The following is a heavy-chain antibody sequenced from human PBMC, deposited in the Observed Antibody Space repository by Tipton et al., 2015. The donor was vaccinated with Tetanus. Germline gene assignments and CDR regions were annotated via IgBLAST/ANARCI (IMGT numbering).Heavy chain of an antibody. D-gene: IGHD2-8*01. V-gene: IGHV4-59*01. Sequence: TLSLTCTVSGGSISSYYWSWIRQPPGKGLEWIGYIYYSGSTNYNPSLKSRVTISVDTSKNQFSLKLSSVTAADTAVYYCARGYCTNGVRCHWFDPWGQGTLVTVSS. CDR2: IYYSGST. CDR1: GGSISSYY. J-gene: IGHJ5*02. CDR3: ARGYCTNGVRCHWFDP.